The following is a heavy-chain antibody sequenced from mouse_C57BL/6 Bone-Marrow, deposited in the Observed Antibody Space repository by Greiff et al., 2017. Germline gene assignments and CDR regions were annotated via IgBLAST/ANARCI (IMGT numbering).Heavy chain of an antibody. V-gene: IGHV1-82*01. J-gene: IGHJ3*01. CDR1: GYAFSSSW. CDR2: IYPGDGDT. Sequence: VQLQQSGPELVKPGASVKISCKASGYAFSSSWMNWVKQRPGKGLEWIGRIYPGDGDTNYNGKFKGKATLTADKSSSTAYMQLSSLTSEDSAVYFCARNHYGSPAWFAYGGQGTLVSVSA. D-gene: IGHD1-1*01. CDR3: ARNHYGSPAWFAY.